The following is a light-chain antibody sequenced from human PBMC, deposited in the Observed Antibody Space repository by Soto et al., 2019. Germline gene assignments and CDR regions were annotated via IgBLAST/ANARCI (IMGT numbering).Light chain of an antibody. Sequence: ENALTKPPASLSLSQRQRAILSHRASQSVSSYLAWYQQKPGQAPRLLIYDASNRATGIPARFSGSGSGTDFTLTISSLEPEDFAVYYCQQRSNWPPITFGQGTRLEIK. V-gene: IGKV3-11*01. J-gene: IGKJ5*01. CDR1: QSVSSY. CDR3: QQRSNWPPIT. CDR2: DAS.